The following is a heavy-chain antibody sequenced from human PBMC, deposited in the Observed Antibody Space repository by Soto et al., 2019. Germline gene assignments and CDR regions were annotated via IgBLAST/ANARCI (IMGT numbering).Heavy chain of an antibody. J-gene: IGHJ5*02. D-gene: IGHD6-6*01. CDR1: GASISSGSYC. Sequence: SETLSLTCTVSGASISSGSYCWTWSRQHTGQGLEWIGYISYSGSNHYNPSLKTRLTISLYTYKNQFSLKSSSVTAAAESLYYGEREEAARIGRCLDAWGQGTLVTVSS. CDR2: ISYSGSN. V-gene: IGHV4-31*02. CDR3: EREEAARIGRCLDA.